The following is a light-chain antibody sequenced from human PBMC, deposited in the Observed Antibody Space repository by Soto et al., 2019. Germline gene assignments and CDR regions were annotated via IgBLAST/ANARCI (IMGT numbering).Light chain of an antibody. CDR3: QQYNSFIWT. CDR1: QSISSW. Sequence: DIPMTQSPSTLSASVGDRVTIICRASQSISSWLAWYQQKPGKAPKLLISKASNLDSGVPSRFSGSGSGTEFNLTISSLHPEDFATYYCQQYNSFIWTFGRGTKVDIK. CDR2: KAS. V-gene: IGKV1-5*03. J-gene: IGKJ1*01.